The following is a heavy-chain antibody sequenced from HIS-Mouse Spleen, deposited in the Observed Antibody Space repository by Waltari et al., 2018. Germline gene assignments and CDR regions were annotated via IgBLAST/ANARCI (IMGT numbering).Heavy chain of an antibody. V-gene: IGHV4-39*07. Sequence: QLQLQESGPGLVKPSETLSLTRPLSGGSISSSSYYWGWIRPPPGKGLEWIGSIYYSGSTYYNPSLKSRVTISVDTSKNQFSLKLSSVTAADTAVYYCAREIPYSSSWYDWYFDLWGRGTLVTVSS. CDR2: IYYSGST. CDR3: AREIPYSSSWYDWYFDL. J-gene: IGHJ2*01. CDR1: GGSISSSSYY. D-gene: IGHD6-13*01.